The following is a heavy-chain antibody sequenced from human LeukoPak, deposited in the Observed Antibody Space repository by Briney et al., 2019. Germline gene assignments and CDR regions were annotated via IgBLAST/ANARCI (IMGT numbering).Heavy chain of an antibody. CDR1: GFTFSSYS. D-gene: IGHD6-19*01. CDR3: AGGIAVAGNNREMGAI. V-gene: IGHV3-21*01. Sequence: PGGSLRLSCAASGFTFSSYSMNWVRQAPGKGLEWVSSISSSSSYIYYADSVKGRFTISRDNAKNSLYLQMNSLRAEDTAVYCCAGGIAVAGNNREMGAIWGQGTLVTVSS. J-gene: IGHJ4*02. CDR2: ISSSSSYI.